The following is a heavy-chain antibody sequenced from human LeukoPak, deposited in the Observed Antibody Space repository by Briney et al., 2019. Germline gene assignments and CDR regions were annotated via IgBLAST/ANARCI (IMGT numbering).Heavy chain of an antibody. CDR3: VREQPGDGWSGFDY. CDR1: AFTLRSYA. Sequence: AGSLRLSCAAAAFTLRSYAMHWDRQAPGKGLEWVAVIPGDGSRQHSASFLEGQLTIPRDNSKNTVSLQMSSLTSEDTAVYFCVREQPGDGWSGFDYWGQGTLVTVSS. CDR2: IPGDGSRQ. V-gene: IGHV3-30*15. D-gene: IGHD6-19*01. J-gene: IGHJ4*02.